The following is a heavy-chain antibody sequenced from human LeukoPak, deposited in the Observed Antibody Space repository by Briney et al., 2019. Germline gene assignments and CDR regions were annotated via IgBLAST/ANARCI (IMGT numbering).Heavy chain of an antibody. CDR2: IIPIFGTA. CDR3: ARASEMATIFDYYYYMDV. D-gene: IGHD5-24*01. J-gene: IGHJ6*03. V-gene: IGHV1-69*05. Sequence: SVKVSCKASGYTFTSYGINWVRQAPGQGLEWMGGIIPIFGTANYAQKFQGRVTITTDESTSTAYMELSSLRSEDTAVYYCARASEMATIFDYYYYMDVWGKGTTVTVSS. CDR1: GYTFTSYG.